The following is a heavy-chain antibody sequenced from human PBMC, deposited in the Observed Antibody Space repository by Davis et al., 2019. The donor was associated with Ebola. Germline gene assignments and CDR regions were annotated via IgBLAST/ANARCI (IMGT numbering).Heavy chain of an antibody. J-gene: IGHJ4*02. CDR3: ASVRGGYRALYYFDY. V-gene: IGHV4-59*01. CDR2: TYYSGST. D-gene: IGHD5-18*01. CDR1: GGSISSYY. Sequence: PSETLSLTCTVSGGSISSYYWSWIRQPPGKGLEWIGYTYYSGSTNYNPSLKSRVTISVDTSKNQFSLKLSSVTAADTAVYYCASVRGGYRALYYFDYWGQGTLVTVSS.